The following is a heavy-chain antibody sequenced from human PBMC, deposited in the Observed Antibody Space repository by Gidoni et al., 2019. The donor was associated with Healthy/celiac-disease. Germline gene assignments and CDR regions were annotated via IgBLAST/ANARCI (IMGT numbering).Heavy chain of an antibody. J-gene: IGHJ2*01. Sequence: QVQLPESDPGLVQPSETLSLTCPVTGGSISGYYWSWIRQPPGEGLEWIGDVYYSGSTNYNPPLKSRVTISVDTAKKQFSLKLSSVTAADTAVYYCARHGWYFDLWGRGTLVTVSS. CDR2: VYYSGST. CDR1: GGSISGYY. CDR3: ARHGWYFDL. V-gene: IGHV4-59*08.